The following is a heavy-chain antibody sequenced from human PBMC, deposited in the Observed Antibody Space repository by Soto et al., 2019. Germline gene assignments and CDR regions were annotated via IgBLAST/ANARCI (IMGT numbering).Heavy chain of an antibody. CDR2: ISWNSGSI. D-gene: IGHD1-26*01. J-gene: IGHJ4*02. CDR3: AKDPSSYSGYYDY. Sequence: GGSLRLSCAASGFTFDDYAMHWVRQAPGKGLEWVSGISWNSGSIGYADSVKGRFTISRDNAKNSLYLQMNSLRAEDTALYYCAKDPSSYSGYYDYWGQGTLVTVSS. CDR1: GFTFDDYA. V-gene: IGHV3-9*01.